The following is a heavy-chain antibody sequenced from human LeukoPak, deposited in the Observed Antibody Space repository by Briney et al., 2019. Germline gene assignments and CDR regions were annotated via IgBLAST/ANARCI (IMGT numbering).Heavy chain of an antibody. CDR1: GYSLKTLS. CDR3: ATKVAAGQDDAFDI. D-gene: IGHD2-15*01. Sequence: ASVKVSCKVSGYSLKTLSMHWVRQVPGKGLEWMGGFDPEDGQRIYAQKFQGRVTMTEDTSTDTAYMELSSLRSEDTAVYYCATKVAAGQDDAFDIWGQGTMVTVSS. V-gene: IGHV1-24*01. J-gene: IGHJ3*02. CDR2: FDPEDGQR.